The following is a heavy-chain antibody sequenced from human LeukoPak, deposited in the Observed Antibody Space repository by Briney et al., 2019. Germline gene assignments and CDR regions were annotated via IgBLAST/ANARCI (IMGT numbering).Heavy chain of an antibody. J-gene: IGHJ4*02. CDR3: ARDQYSSVEPTFDY. CDR2: ISGSGANT. V-gene: IGHV3-23*01. Sequence: GGSLRLSCAASGFTFSSYAMSWVRQAPGKGLEWVSVISGSGANTYYADSVKGRFTISRDNSKNTLYLQMNSLRAEDTAVYYCARDQYSSVEPTFDYWGQGTLVTVSS. CDR1: GFTFSSYA. D-gene: IGHD5-18*01.